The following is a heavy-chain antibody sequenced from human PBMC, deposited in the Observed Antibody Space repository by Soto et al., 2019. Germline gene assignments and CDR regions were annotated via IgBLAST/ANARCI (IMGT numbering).Heavy chain of an antibody. CDR1: GFTFSSYS. V-gene: IGHV3-48*01. Sequence: GGSLRLSCAASGFTFSSYSMNWVRQAPGKGLEWVSYISSSSSTIYYADSVKGRFTISRDNAKNSLYLQMNSLRAEDTAVYYCARDQSSSGWYITFDYWGQGTLVTVSS. CDR2: ISSSSSTI. CDR3: ARDQSSSGWYITFDY. D-gene: IGHD6-19*01. J-gene: IGHJ4*02.